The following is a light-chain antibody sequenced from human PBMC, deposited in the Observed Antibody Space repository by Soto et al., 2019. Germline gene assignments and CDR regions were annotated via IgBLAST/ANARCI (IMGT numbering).Light chain of an antibody. CDR2: KAS. Sequence: DIQMTQSPSTLSASVGDRVTITCRASQSISSWLAWYQQKPGKAPKLLIYKASTLKSGVPSRFSGSGSGTEIPPTISSLQPDDFATYYCQHYNSYSEAFGQGTKVDIK. V-gene: IGKV1-5*03. CDR1: QSISSW. J-gene: IGKJ1*01. CDR3: QHYNSYSEA.